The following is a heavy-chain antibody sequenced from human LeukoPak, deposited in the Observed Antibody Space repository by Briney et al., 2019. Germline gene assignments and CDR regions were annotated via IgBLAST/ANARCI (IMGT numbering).Heavy chain of an antibody. V-gene: IGHV5-51*01. Sequence: GESLKIYCRGSGYSFTSYWIVWVRQMPGKGLEWMGIIYPGDSDTRYRPSFEGQVTISADKSRSTACLQWSRLKASHTAMYNRARPWSSGWYVFAAFNIWGQGTMVTVSS. CDR2: IYPGDSDT. D-gene: IGHD6-13*01. J-gene: IGHJ3*02. CDR1: GYSFTSYW. CDR3: ARPWSSGWYVFAAFNI.